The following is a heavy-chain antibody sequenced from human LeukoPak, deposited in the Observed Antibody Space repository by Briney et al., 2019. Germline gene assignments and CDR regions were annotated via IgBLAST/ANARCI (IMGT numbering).Heavy chain of an antibody. D-gene: IGHD3-10*01. CDR1: GFTFSSCA. CDR3: AREFDYYGSGSFDY. J-gene: IGHJ4*02. Sequence: GRSLRLSCATSGFTFSSCAMHWVRQAPGKGLEWVVFISYDGSNKYYADSVKGRFTISRGNSKNTLYLQMNSLRAEDTAVYYCAREFDYYGSGSFDYWGQGTLVTVSS. V-gene: IGHV3-30*03. CDR2: ISYDGSNK.